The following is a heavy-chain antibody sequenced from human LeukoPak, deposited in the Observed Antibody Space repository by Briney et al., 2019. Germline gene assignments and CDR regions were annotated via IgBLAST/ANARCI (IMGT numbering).Heavy chain of an antibody. CDR3: ARASSGWYVDSY. J-gene: IGHJ4*02. CDR1: GYSFTSFW. Sequence: GECLKISWKGFGYSFTSFWIGLGRPMPGEGLEWVGIIYPGDSDTRYSPYFQGQVTISPGKSISTAYLQWSSMTASDTAMYYCARASSGWYVDSYWGQGTLVTVSS. D-gene: IGHD6-19*01. CDR2: IYPGDSDT. V-gene: IGHV5-51*01.